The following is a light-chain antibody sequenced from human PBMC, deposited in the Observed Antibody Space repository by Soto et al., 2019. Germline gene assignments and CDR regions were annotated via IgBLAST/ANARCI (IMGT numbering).Light chain of an antibody. V-gene: IGLV2-11*01. J-gene: IGLJ1*01. CDR1: SSDVGGYNY. Sequence: SLLTQPRSVSGAPGQSVTISCTGTSSDVGGYNYVSWYQQHPGKAPKLMIYDVSKRPSGVPDRFSGSKSGNTASLTISGLQAEDEADYYCCSYAGSSYVFGTGTKVTVL. CDR3: CSYAGSSYV. CDR2: DVS.